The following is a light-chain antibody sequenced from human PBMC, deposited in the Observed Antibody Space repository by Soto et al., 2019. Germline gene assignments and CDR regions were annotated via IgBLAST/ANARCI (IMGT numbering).Light chain of an antibody. Sequence: EIVMTQSPVTLSVSPGERATLSCRASQSVSNNLAWYKQKPGQAPRILIYGASTRATGIPARFSGSGSGTEFTLTVSSLQSADFAVYYWQHYNNWPPWTFGQGTKVEIK. J-gene: IGKJ1*01. CDR1: QSVSNN. CDR2: GAS. CDR3: QHYNNWPPWT. V-gene: IGKV3-15*01.